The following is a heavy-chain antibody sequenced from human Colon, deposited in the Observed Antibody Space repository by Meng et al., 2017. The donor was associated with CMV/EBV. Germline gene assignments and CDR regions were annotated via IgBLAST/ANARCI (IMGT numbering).Heavy chain of an antibody. J-gene: IGHJ6*02. CDR2: INPNSGGT. CDR3: ARDLRDVDVFRHLQWPRGLGLDV. CDR1: GYTFTGYY. V-gene: IGHV1-2*02. Sequence: ASVKVSCKASGYTFTGYYMHWVRQAPGQGLEWMGWINPNSGGTNYAQKFQGRVTMTRDTSISTAYMELSRLRSDDTAVYFCARDLRDVDVFRHLQWPRGLGLDVWGQGTTVTVSS. D-gene: IGHD6-19*01.